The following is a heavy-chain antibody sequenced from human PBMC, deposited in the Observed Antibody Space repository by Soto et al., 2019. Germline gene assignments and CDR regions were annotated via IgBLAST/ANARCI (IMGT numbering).Heavy chain of an antibody. J-gene: IGHJ4*02. D-gene: IGHD6-6*01. CDR1: GYTFTSYG. CDR3: ARDSSSSSFEYRGSFDY. Sequence: QVQLVQSGAEVKKPGASVKVSCKASGYTFTSYGISWVRQAPGQGLEWMGWISAYNGNTNYAQKLQGRVTMTTDTSTSTAYMELRSLRCDDTAVYYCARDSSSSSFEYRGSFDYWGQGTLVTVSS. V-gene: IGHV1-18*01. CDR2: ISAYNGNT.